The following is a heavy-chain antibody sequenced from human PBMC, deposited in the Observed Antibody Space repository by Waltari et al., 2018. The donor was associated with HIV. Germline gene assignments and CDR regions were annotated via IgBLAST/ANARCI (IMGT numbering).Heavy chain of an antibody. CDR3: ARHEQYYYDSSGYYGWFDP. Sequence: EVQLVQSGAEVKKPGESLKISCKGSGYSFTSYWIGWVRQMTGKGLEWMGIIYPGDFDTRYSPSCQGQVTISADKSISTAYLQWSSLKASDTAMYYCARHEQYYYDSSGYYGWFDPWGQGTLVTVSS. D-gene: IGHD3-22*01. CDR2: IYPGDFDT. CDR1: GYSFTSYW. J-gene: IGHJ5*02. V-gene: IGHV5-51*01.